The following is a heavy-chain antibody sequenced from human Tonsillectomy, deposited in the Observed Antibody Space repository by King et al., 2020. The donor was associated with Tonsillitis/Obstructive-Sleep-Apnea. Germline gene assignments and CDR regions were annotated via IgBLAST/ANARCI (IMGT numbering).Heavy chain of an antibody. CDR2: ISGSGNTI. Sequence: VQLVESGGGLIQPGGSLRLSCAASGFTFNFYSMDWVRQAPGKGLEWVSYISGSGNTIYYADSVKVRFTISRDNAKSSLYLQMNRLRDEDTAVYYCTRDIRGNYDFWSGYPGYWGQGTLVTVSS. D-gene: IGHD3-3*01. J-gene: IGHJ4*02. CDR1: GFTFNFYS. CDR3: TRDIRGNYDFWSGYPGY. V-gene: IGHV3-48*02.